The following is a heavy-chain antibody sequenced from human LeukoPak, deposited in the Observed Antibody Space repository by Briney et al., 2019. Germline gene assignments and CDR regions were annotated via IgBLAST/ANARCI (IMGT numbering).Heavy chain of an antibody. D-gene: IGHD3-22*01. J-gene: IGHJ4*02. V-gene: IGHV1-18*01. CDR2: ISAYNGNT. CDR1: GGTFSSYA. CDR3: AGYYYDSSGYHY. Sequence: ASVKVSCKASGGTFSSYAISWVRQAPGQGLEWMGWISAYNGNTNYAQKLQGRVTMTTDTSTTTAYMELRSLRSDDTAVYYCAGYYYDSSGYHYWGQGTLVTVSS.